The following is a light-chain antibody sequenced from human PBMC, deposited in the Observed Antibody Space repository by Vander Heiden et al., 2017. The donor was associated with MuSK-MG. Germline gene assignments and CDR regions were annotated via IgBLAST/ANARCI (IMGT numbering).Light chain of an antibody. V-gene: IGLV2-11*01. CDR2: DVI. CDR1: GTSVGNYDY. CDR3: CSYVGSHSWV. J-gene: IGLJ3*02. Sequence: QSALTQPRPVSGSLGQSVTLPCTRHGTSVGNYDYVSWYQQHPGKAPKLMIDDVIERPSGVPDRFSGSKSGNTASLTISGLQAEDEADYYCCSYVGSHSWVFGGGTKLTV.